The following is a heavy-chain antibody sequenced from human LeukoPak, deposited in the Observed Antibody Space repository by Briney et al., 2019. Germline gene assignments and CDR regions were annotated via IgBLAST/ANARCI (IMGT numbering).Heavy chain of an antibody. CDR2: IDYSGST. J-gene: IGHJ4*02. CDR3: ARHAGGIAAAGTRPFDY. V-gene: IGHV4-59*08. Sequence: SETLSLTCTVSGGSISSHYWSWIRQPPGKGLEWIGYIDYSGSTNYNPSLKSRVTISVDTSKNQFSLNLSSVTAADTAVYYCARHAGGIAAAGTRPFDYWGQGTLVTVSS. D-gene: IGHD6-13*01. CDR1: GGSISSHY.